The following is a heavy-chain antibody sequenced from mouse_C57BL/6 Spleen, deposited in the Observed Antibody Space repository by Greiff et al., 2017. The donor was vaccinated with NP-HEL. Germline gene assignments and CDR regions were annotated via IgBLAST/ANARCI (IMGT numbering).Heavy chain of an antibody. Sequence: VMLVESGPGLVQPSQSLSITCTVSGFSLTSYGVHWVRQSPGKGLEWLGVIWSGGSTDYNAAFISRLSISKDNSKSQVFFKMNSLQADDTAIYYCARLYDYDGGWFAYWGQGTLVTVSA. CDR1: GFSLTSYG. CDR2: IWSGGST. V-gene: IGHV2-2*01. CDR3: ARLYDYDGGWFAY. D-gene: IGHD2-4*01. J-gene: IGHJ3*01.